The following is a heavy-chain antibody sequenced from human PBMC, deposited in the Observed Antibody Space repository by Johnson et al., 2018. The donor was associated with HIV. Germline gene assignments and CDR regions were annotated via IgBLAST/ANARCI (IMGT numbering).Heavy chain of an antibody. CDR2: ISYDGSNK. CDR1: GFTFSSYA. J-gene: IGHJ3*02. D-gene: IGHD4-23*01. Sequence: QVQLVESGGGVVQPGRSLRLSCAASGFTFSSYAMHWVRQAPGKGLEWVAVISYDGSNKYYADSVKGRFTVSRDNSKNTPYLQMNSLRAEDTAVYYCARGPVDYGGNYDGFGIWGQGTMVTVSS. V-gene: IGHV3-30*04. CDR3: ARGPVDYGGNYDGFGI.